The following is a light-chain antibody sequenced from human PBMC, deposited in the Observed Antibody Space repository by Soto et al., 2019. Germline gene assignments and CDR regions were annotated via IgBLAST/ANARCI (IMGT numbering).Light chain of an antibody. CDR2: EVT. CDR3: CSYAGSSTSLV. CDR1: SSDIGGYNY. Sequence: QSALTQPASVSGSPGQSITVSCTGTSSDIGGYNYVSWYQQHPGKAPKLMVYEVTNRPSGVSDRFSGSKSGNTASLTISGLQADDEGYYYCCSYAGSSTSLVFGGGTKLTVL. J-gene: IGLJ2*01. V-gene: IGLV2-14*01.